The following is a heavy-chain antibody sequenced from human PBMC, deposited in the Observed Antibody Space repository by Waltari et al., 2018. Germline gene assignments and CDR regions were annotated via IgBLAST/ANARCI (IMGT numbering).Heavy chain of an antibody. D-gene: IGHD1-26*01. CDR2: IYYSGST. CDR1: GGSISSHY. CDR3: ARSRGAGPSYWYFDL. V-gene: IGHV4-59*11. J-gene: IGHJ2*01. Sequence: QVQLQESGPGLVTPSETLSLTCTVSGGSISSHYWSWIRQPPGKGLEWIGYIYYSGSTNYNPSLKSRVTISVDTSKNQCSLKLSSVTAADTAVYYCARSRGAGPSYWYFDLWGRGTLVTVSS.